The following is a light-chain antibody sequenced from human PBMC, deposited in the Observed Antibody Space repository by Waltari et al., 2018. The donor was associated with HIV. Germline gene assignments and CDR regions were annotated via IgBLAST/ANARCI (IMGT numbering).Light chain of an antibody. CDR2: GRD. CDR1: SANIGKYV. V-gene: IGLV1-44*01. J-gene: IGLJ1*01. Sequence: QSALTQPPSTSGTPGQRVTISCSGSSANIGKYVVNWFQQVPGTAPKLLVSGRDQLPAGVPDRFSGSKSGTSGSLAISGLQSEDEGDYYCAVWDDSVNGYVFGTGTKVTVL. CDR3: AVWDDSVNGYV.